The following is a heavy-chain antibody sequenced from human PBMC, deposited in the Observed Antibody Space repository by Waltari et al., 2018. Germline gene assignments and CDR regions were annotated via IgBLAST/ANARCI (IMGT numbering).Heavy chain of an antibody. Sequence: QVQLQESGPGLVKPSQTLSLTCTVSGGSISSGSYTWSWIRQPAGKGREWIGRIYTRGSTNYNPSLKSRVTISVDTSKNQFSLKLSSVTAADTAVYYCARDRPPFDPWGQGTLVTVSS. J-gene: IGHJ5*02. CDR1: GGSISSGSYT. CDR2: IYTRGST. CDR3: ARDRPPFDP. V-gene: IGHV4-61*02.